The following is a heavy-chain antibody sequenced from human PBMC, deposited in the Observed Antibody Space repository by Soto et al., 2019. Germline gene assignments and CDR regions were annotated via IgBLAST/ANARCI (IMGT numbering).Heavy chain of an antibody. CDR2: INPATGAA. CDR3: ARGGGVGVAGSAAFDM. J-gene: IGHJ3*02. V-gene: IGHV1-2*02. CDR1: GYPVTAYY. D-gene: IGHD3-3*01. Sequence: QLHLVQSGAVVKKPGASVTVSCSASGYPVTAYYMHWVRQAPGRGLEWMGGINPATGAAKYTQTFQGRVTMTRDPSTSTVLMELSGLTSEDTAGFYCARGGGVGVAGSAAFDMWGQGTLVTVSS.